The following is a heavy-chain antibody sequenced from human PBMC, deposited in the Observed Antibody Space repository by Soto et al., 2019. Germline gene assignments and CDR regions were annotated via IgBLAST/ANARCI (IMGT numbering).Heavy chain of an antibody. D-gene: IGHD1-26*01. CDR2: INAGNGKA. CDR3: AREGEPLAGDL. Sequence: QALLVQSESEVKEPGASVRISCRASGYSFRRYAVHWVRQAPGKSPEWLGWINAGNGKAKSSQGLEDRITITRDTSASTVYMDLRSLKSEDTGVYYCAREGEPLAGDLWGQGTVVTVSP. V-gene: IGHV1-3*01. CDR1: GYSFRRYA. J-gene: IGHJ5*02.